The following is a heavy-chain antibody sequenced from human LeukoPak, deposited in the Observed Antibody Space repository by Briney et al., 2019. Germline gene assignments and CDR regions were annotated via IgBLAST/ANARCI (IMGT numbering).Heavy chain of an antibody. J-gene: IGHJ6*03. D-gene: IGHD1-1*01. CDR3: ARGVMERRPYYYYYMDV. CDR1: GYTFTSYD. Sequence: ASVKVSCKASGYTFTSYDINWVRQATGQGLEWMGWMNPNSGNTGYAQKFQGRVTMTRNTSISTAYMELSSLRSEDTAVYYCARGVMERRPYYYYYMDVWGKGTTVTVSS. V-gene: IGHV1-8*01. CDR2: MNPNSGNT.